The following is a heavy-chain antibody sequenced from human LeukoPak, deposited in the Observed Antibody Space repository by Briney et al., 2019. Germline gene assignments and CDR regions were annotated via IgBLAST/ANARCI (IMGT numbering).Heavy chain of an antibody. D-gene: IGHD3-3*01. J-gene: IGHJ6*03. CDR3: AKAADYDFWSGYYHYYYYMDV. CDR2: IRYDGSNK. Sequence: GGSLRLSCAASGFTFSSYGMHWVRQAPGKGLEWVAFIRYDGSNKYYADSVKGRFTISRDNSKNTLYLQMNSLRAEDTAVYYCAKAADYDFWSGYYHYYYYMDVWGKGTTVTVSS. CDR1: GFTFSSYG. V-gene: IGHV3-30*02.